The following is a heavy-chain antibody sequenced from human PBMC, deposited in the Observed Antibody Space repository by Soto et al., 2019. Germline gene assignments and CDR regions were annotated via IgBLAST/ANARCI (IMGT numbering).Heavy chain of an antibody. CDR3: ARGRRDGFIDY. J-gene: IGHJ4*02. D-gene: IGHD5-12*01. CDR2: INHSGST. V-gene: IGHV4-34*01. CDR1: GGSFSGYY. Sequence: PSETLSFTCAVYGGSFSGYYWSWIRQPPGKGLEWIGDINHSGSTNYNPSLKSRVTISVDRSKNQFSLKLSSVTAADTAVYYCARGRRDGFIDYWGQGTLVTVSS.